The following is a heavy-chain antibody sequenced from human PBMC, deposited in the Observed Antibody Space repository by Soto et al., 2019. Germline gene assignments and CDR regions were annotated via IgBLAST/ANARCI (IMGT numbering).Heavy chain of an antibody. Sequence: QLQLQESGSGLVKPSQTLSLTCAVSGGSISSGGYSWSWIRQPPGKGLEWIGYIYHSGSTYYNPSLKSRVTISVGTSKNQFSLKLNSVTAAYTAVYYCAAAGGLGAVAFDCWGQGTLVTVSS. CDR3: AAAGGLGAVAFDC. V-gene: IGHV4-30-2*01. D-gene: IGHD6-19*01. CDR2: IYHSGST. J-gene: IGHJ4*02. CDR1: GGSISSGGYS.